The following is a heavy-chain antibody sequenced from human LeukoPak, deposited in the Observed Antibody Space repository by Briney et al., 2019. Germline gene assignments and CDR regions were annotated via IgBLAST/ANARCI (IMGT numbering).Heavy chain of an antibody. J-gene: IGHJ4*02. V-gene: IGHV4-34*01. CDR2: INHSGST. CDR3: ARGATYGWVDY. D-gene: IGHD1-26*01. Sequence: SETLSLTCAVYGGSFSGYYWSWIRQPPGKGLEWIGEINHSGSTNYNPSLKSRVTISVDTSKNQFSLKLSSVTAADTAVYYCARGATYGWVDYWGQGTLVTVSS. CDR1: GGSFSGYY.